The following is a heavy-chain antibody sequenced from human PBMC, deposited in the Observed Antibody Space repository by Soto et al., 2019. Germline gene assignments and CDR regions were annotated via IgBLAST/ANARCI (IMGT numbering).Heavy chain of an antibody. CDR3: ARGLSWSLYYRDS. Sequence: QVQLVQSGAEVKKPGASVRVSCESSGYTFTDYFIHWVRQAPGKGLEWMGWMNPNTGGINYAQNLQGRVNMTRNTSISTAYMELRSLRSDDTAVYYCARGLSWSLYYRDSWGQGTLVTVSS. J-gene: IGHJ5*02. CDR2: MNPNTGGI. V-gene: IGHV1-2*02. D-gene: IGHD3-10*01. CDR1: GYTFTDYF.